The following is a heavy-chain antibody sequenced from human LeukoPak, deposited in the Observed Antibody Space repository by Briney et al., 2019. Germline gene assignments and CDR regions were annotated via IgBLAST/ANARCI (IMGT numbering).Heavy chain of an antibody. CDR1: GFAFSNYA. D-gene: IGHD3-10*01. Sequence: PGGSLRLSCAASGFAFSNYAMTWVRQAPGKGLEWVSAIGGGHTFYADSVKGRLTISRDNSKNTLYLQMNSLRAEDTAVYYCVKRIDGSGSYYIDYWGHGILVTVSS. J-gene: IGHJ4*01. CDR3: VKRIDGSGSYYIDY. V-gene: IGHV3-23*01. CDR2: IGGGHT.